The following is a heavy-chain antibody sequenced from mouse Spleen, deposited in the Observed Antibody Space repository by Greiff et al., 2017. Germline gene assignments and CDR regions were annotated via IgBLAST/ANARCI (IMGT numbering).Heavy chain of an antibody. CDR2: ISSGSSTI. V-gene: IGHV5-17*01. Sequence: EVNVVESGGGLVKPGGSLKLSCAASGFTFSDYGMHWVRQAPEKGLEWVAYISSGSSTIYYADTVKGRFTISRDNAKNTLFLQMTSLRSEDTAMYYCARIYDGYPYYFDYWGQGTTLTVSS. D-gene: IGHD2-3*01. CDR3: ARIYDGYPYYFDY. J-gene: IGHJ2*01. CDR1: GFTFSDYG.